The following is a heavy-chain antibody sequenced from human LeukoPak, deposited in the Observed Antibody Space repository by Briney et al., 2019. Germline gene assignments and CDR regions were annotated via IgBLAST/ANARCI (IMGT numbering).Heavy chain of an antibody. CDR1: GGSISSYY. CDR2: IYYSGST. D-gene: IGHD2-15*01. Sequence: SETLSLTCTVSGGSISSYYWGWIRQPPGKGLEWIGYIYYSGSTNYNPSLKSRVTISVDTSKNQFSLKLSSVTAADTAVYYCARGYCSGGSCHSGRWYFDLWGRGTLVTVSS. J-gene: IGHJ2*01. CDR3: ARGYCSGGSCHSGRWYFDL. V-gene: IGHV4-59*01.